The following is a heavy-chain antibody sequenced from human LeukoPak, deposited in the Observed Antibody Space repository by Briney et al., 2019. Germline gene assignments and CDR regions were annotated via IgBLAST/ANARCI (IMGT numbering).Heavy chain of an antibody. CDR2: ISSSSSYI. CDR3: ARVTVGATADYFDS. J-gene: IGHJ4*02. V-gene: IGHV3-21*01. CDR1: GFTFSSYS. Sequence: GGSLRLSCAASGFTFSSYSTNWVRQAPGKGLEWVSSISSSSSYIYYADSVKGRFTISRDNAKNSLYLQMNSLRAEDTAVYFCARVTVGATADYFDSWGQGTLVTVSS. D-gene: IGHD1-26*01.